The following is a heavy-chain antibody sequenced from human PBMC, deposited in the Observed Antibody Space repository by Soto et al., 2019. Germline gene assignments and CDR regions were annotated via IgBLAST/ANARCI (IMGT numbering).Heavy chain of an antibody. CDR1: GFTFGSYG. V-gene: IGHV3-30*18. D-gene: IGHD3-22*01. CDR3: AKAIENYSTGYCKHFYYFGVDV. CDR2: ISYDGSKK. Sequence: VGSLRLSCAASGFTFGSYGMHWVRQAPGKGLEWVAGISYDGSKKYYGESVRGRFTISSDNSKNTLYLQMNSLRVEDTAVYYCAKAIENYSTGYCKHFYYFGVDVWGQGTTVTVSS. J-gene: IGHJ6*02.